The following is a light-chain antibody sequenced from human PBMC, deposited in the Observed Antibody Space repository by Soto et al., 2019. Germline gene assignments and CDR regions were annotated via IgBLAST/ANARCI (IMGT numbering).Light chain of an antibody. J-gene: IGKJ4*01. CDR1: RSVSTS. V-gene: IGKV3-15*01. Sequence: DIILTQSPDIVSVSPGERATHSCRASRSVSTSLAWYQHKHGRAPGLLIYGASTRVTDIPARFSGSGSGTDFTITINYLKSEDFGVYYCQQYDASLPPVTFGGGTQVEI. CDR3: QQYDASLPPVT. CDR2: GAS.